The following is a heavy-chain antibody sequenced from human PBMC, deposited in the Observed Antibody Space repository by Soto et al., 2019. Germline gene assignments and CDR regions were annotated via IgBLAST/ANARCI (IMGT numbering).Heavy chain of an antibody. Sequence: GGSLRLSCAASGFAFQTYTMEWLRQPPGKGLEWVSSITISGNYIYYADSVKGRFTISRDNGRDSVYLQMNSLRAEDTAVYYCSKVGVLRTNFRWFDLWGQGTLVTVSS. CDR2: ITISGNYI. CDR1: GFAFQTYT. J-gene: IGHJ5*02. V-gene: IGHV3-21*01. D-gene: IGHD2-8*01. CDR3: SKVGVLRTNFRWFDL.